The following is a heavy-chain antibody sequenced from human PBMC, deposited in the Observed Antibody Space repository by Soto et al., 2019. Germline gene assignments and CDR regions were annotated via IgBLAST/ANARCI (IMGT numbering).Heavy chain of an antibody. J-gene: IGHJ6*02. CDR3: ARGRGGSVATIGRYYYYYYGMDV. Sequence: ASVKVSCKASGYTFTGYYMHGVRQAPGQGLEWMGWINPNSGGTNYAQKFQGRVTMTRDTSISTAYMELSRLRSDDTAVYYCARGRGGSVATIGRYYYYYYGMDVWGQGTTVTVSS. V-gene: IGHV1-2*02. CDR2: INPNSGGT. D-gene: IGHD5-12*01. CDR1: GYTFTGYY.